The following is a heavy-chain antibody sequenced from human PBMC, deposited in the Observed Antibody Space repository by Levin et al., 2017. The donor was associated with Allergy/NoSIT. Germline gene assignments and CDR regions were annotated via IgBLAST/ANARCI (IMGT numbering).Heavy chain of an antibody. CDR2: IYYSGST. D-gene: IGHD6-19*01. CDR1: GGSISSSSYY. J-gene: IGHJ4*02. Sequence: SETLSLTCTVSGGSISSSSYYWGWIRQPPGKGLEWIGSIYYSGSTYYNPSLKSRVTISVDTSKNQFSLKLSSVTAADTAVYYCAKSGWYGLSSDYWGQGTLVTVSS. V-gene: IGHV4-39*01. CDR3: AKSGWYGLSSDY.